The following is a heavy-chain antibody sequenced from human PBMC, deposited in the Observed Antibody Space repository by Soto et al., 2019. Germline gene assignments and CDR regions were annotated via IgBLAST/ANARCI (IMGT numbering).Heavy chain of an antibody. CDR3: ARDLSSSWSHLGGMDV. Sequence: ESGGGVVQPGRSLRLSCAASGFTFSSYAMHWVRQAPGKGLEWVAVISYDGSNKYYADSVKGRFTISRDNSKNTLYLQMNSLRAEDTAVYYCARDLSSSWSHLGGMDVWGQGTTVTVSS. D-gene: IGHD6-13*01. J-gene: IGHJ6*02. CDR2: ISYDGSNK. CDR1: GFTFSSYA. V-gene: IGHV3-30-3*01.